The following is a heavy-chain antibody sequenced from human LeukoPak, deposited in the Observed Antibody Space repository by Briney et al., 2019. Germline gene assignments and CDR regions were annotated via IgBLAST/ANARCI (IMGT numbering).Heavy chain of an antibody. D-gene: IGHD2-15*01. CDR2: IKQDGNQK. J-gene: IGHJ4*02. CDR3: VRGLVGYCSGGAWDGTCFDY. Sequence: GGSLRLSCAASGFTFSSYWMSWVRQAPGKGLEWVAIIKQDGNQKNYVDSVKGRFTISRDNAKNSLYHQMNSLRAEDTAVYYCVRGLVGYCSGGAWDGTCFDYWGQGTLVSVSS. CDR1: GFTFSSYW. V-gene: IGHV3-7*03.